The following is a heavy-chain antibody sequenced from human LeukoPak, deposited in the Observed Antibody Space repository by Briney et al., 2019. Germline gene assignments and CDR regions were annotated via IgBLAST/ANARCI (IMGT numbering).Heavy chain of an antibody. J-gene: IGHJ5*02. CDR2: INAGNGNT. Sequence: GASVKVSCKASGYTFTSYAMHWVRQAPGQRLEWMGWINAGNGNTKYSQKFQGRVTITRDTSASTAYMELSSLRSEDTAVYYCALVGNYYGSGSYQQPWGQGTLVTVSS. V-gene: IGHV1-3*01. CDR1: GYTFTSYA. CDR3: ALVGNYYGSGSYQQP. D-gene: IGHD3-10*01.